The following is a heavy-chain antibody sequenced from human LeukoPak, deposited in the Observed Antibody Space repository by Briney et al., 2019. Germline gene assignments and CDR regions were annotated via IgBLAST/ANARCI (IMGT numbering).Heavy chain of an antibody. CDR1: GFTFSSYA. CDR2: ISGSGGST. J-gene: IGHJ4*02. Sequence: GGSLRLSCAASGFTFSSYAMSWVRQAPGKGLEWVSAISGSGGSTYYAASVKGRFTISRDNSKNTLYLQMNSLRAEDTAVYYCAKLFGYGQRFGGYWGQGTLVTVSS. D-gene: IGHD5-18*01. CDR3: AKLFGYGQRFGGY. V-gene: IGHV3-23*01.